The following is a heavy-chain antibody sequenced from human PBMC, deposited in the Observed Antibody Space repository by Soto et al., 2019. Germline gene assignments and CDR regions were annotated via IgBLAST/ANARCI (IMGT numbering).Heavy chain of an antibody. CDR1: GGSISSGGYY. V-gene: IGHV4-31*03. CDR3: ATYGSGTYKPTTFDY. J-gene: IGHJ4*02. Sequence: QVQLQESGPGLVKPSQTLSLTCTVSGGSISSGGYYWSWIRQHPGKGLEWIGYIYYSGSTYYNPSLTIRVTISVDTSKNQFSLKLSSVPAADTAVYYCATYGSGTYKPTTFDYWGQGTLVTVSS. D-gene: IGHD3-10*01. CDR2: IYYSGST.